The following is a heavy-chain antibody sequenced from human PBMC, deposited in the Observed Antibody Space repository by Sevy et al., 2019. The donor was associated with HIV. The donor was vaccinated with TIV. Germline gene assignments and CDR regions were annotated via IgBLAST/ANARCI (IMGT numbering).Heavy chain of an antibody. D-gene: IGHD2-15*01. J-gene: IGHJ5*02. CDR1: GFTFSSYG. V-gene: IGHV3-30*18. Sequence: GGSLRLSCAASGFTFSSYGMHWVRPAPDKGLEWVAVVSYDGSNKYYADSVKGRFTISRDNSKNTLYLQMNSLRAEDTAVYYCAKDAPCCSGGSCYSGWFDPWGQGTLVTVSS. CDR2: VSYDGSNK. CDR3: AKDAPCCSGGSCYSGWFDP.